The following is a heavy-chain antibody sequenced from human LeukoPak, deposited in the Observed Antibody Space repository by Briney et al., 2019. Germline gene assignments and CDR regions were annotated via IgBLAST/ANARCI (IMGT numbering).Heavy chain of an antibody. J-gene: IGHJ4*02. CDR2: ISGSGYST. CDR3: AKTSGYSSQNFDY. V-gene: IGHV3-23*01. Sequence: GGSLRLSCAASGFTFSSYAMSWVRQAPGKGLEWVSGISGSGYSTYYADSVKGRFTISRANSQNTLYLQMNSLRGEDTAVYYCAKTSGYSSQNFDYWGQGTLVTVSS. D-gene: IGHD6-13*01. CDR1: GFTFSSYA.